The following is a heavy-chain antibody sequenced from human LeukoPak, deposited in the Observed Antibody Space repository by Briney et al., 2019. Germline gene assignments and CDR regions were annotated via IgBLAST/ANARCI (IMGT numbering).Heavy chain of an antibody. CDR1: GFTFSSYA. D-gene: IGHD1-26*01. CDR3: ARGFSGSYDY. V-gene: IGHV3-23*01. Sequence: PGGSLRLSCAASGFTFSSYAMSWVRQAPGKGLEWVSAISGSGGSTYYADSVKGRFTISRDNAKNSLYLQMNSLRAEDTAVYYCARGFSGSYDYWGQGTLVTVSS. J-gene: IGHJ4*02. CDR2: ISGSGGST.